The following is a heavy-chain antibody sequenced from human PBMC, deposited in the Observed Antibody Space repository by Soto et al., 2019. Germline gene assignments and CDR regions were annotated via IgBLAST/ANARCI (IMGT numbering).Heavy chain of an antibody. D-gene: IGHD3-9*01. J-gene: IGHJ6*02. V-gene: IGHV3-23*01. CDR2: ISGSGGST. CDR1: GFTFSSYA. CDR3: AKEDRVLRYFDWLLYLYGMDV. Sequence: VGSVRLSCAASGFTFSSYAMSWVRQAPGKGLEWVSAISGSGGSTYYADSVKGRFTISRDNSKNTLYLQMNSLRAEDTAVYYCAKEDRVLRYFDWLLYLYGMDVWGQGTTVTASS.